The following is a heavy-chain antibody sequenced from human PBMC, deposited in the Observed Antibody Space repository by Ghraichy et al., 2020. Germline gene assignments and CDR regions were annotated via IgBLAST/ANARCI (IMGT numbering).Heavy chain of an antibody. CDR2: ISGSGTGT. V-gene: IGHV3-23*01. Sequence: GRSLRLSCAASGFTFSSYAMSWVRQAPGKGLEWVSSISGSGTGTHYADSVKGRFTISRDNPKNTLYLQMNSLRAEDTAVYYCAKKPPAAGYYFDYWGQGTLLTVSS. CDR1: GFTFSSYA. J-gene: IGHJ4*02. CDR3: AKKPPAAGYYFDY. D-gene: IGHD2-2*01.